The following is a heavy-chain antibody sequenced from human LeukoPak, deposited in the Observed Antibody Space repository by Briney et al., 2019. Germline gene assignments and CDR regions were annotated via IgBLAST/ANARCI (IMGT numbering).Heavy chain of an antibody. CDR3: AKVITAGWQKDDFDI. D-gene: IGHD5-18*01. J-gene: IGHJ3*02. V-gene: IGHV3-23*01. CDR1: GFTFSSNA. CDR2: ISGSGGST. Sequence: PGGSLRLSCAASGFTFSSNAMNWARQAPGKGLEWVSAISGSGGSTYYAVSVKGRQTISRDNSKNTLYLQMNNLGAEDTALYYCAKVITAGWQKDDFDIWGPGKLLTVSS.